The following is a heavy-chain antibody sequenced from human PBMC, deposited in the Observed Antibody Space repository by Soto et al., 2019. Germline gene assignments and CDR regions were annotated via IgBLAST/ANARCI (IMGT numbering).Heavy chain of an antibody. D-gene: IGHD4-4*01. V-gene: IGHV1-18*01. CDR1: GYTITSYG. Sequence: ASVKVSCKASGYTITSYGISSVRQAPGQGLEWMGWISAYNGNTNYAQKLQGRVTMNTDTSTSTAYMELRSLRSDDTAVYYCARDRYSKYYYGMDVWGQGTTVTVSS. J-gene: IGHJ6*02. CDR2: ISAYNGNT. CDR3: ARDRYSKYYYGMDV.